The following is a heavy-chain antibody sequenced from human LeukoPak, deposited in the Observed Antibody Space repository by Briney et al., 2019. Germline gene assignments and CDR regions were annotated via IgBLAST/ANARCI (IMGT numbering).Heavy chain of an antibody. V-gene: IGHV3-23*01. Sequence: GGSLRLSFAASGFTFSSYALGWVRQAPGKGLEWVSGISGSGSSGGSTYYADSVKGRFTISRDNANNTVYLQMNSLSAEDTAVYFCAKGSHYCTSTSCYPTRPLFDYWGQGTLVTVSS. CDR1: GFTFSSYA. J-gene: IGHJ4*02. CDR3: AKGSHYCTSTSCYPTRPLFDY. CDR2: ISGSGSSGGST. D-gene: IGHD2-2*01.